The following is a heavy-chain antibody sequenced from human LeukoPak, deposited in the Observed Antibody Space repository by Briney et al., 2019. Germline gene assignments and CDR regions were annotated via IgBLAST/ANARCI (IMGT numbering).Heavy chain of an antibody. V-gene: IGHV4-59*01. Sequence: SETLSLTCTVSGGSIDSYHWSWIRHPAGRGLEWIGYIYYSGSTNYNPSLKSRVTISGDTSKNQFSLKLSSVTAADTAVYYCARDIAAHFVYMDVWGKGTTVTVSS. CDR2: IYYSGST. D-gene: IGHD6-13*01. J-gene: IGHJ6*03. CDR1: GGSIDSYH. CDR3: ARDIAAHFVYMDV.